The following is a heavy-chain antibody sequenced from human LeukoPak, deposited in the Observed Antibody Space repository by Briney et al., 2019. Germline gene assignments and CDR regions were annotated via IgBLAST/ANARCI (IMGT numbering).Heavy chain of an antibody. D-gene: IGHD6-19*01. CDR3: ATFDTVADWYFDL. CDR1: GFTFSSYG. V-gene: IGHV3-30*03. J-gene: IGHJ2*01. Sequence: GGSLRLSCAASGFTFSSYGMHWVRQAPGKGLQWVAVISYDGSNKYYADSVKGRFTISRDNSKNTLYLQMNSLRAEDTAVYYCATFDTVADWYFDLWGRGTLVTVSS. CDR2: ISYDGSNK.